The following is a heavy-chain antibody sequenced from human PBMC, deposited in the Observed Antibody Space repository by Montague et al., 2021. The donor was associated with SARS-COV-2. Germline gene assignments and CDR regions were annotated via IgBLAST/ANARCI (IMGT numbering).Heavy chain of an antibody. D-gene: IGHD3-22*01. V-gene: IGHV3-23*01. Sequence: SLRLSCAASGFTFSYCAMSWVRQAPGKGLEWVSTISGSGGTTYYADSVKGRFTISRDNSKNTLYLRMNSLRAEDTAVYYCAKAHYYGSSGYYFWGQGTLVTVSS. CDR1: GFTFSYCA. CDR3: AKAHYYGSSGYYF. J-gene: IGHJ4*02. CDR2: ISGSGGTT.